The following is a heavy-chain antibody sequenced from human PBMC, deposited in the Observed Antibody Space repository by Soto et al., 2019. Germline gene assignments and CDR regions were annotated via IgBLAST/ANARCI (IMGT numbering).Heavy chain of an antibody. D-gene: IGHD5-12*01. CDR2: IYHTGST. CDR1: SGSISSDNW. V-gene: IGHV4-4*02. J-gene: IGHJ4*02. Sequence: QVQLQESGPGLVKPSGTLSLTCAVSSGSISSDNWWSWVRQPPGKGLDWIGEIYHTGSTNYNPTLKSRVTISVDKSMNQFSLKLSSVTAADTAVYYCARAQAVPTGTYFDYWGQGTLVTVSS. CDR3: ARAQAVPTGTYFDY.